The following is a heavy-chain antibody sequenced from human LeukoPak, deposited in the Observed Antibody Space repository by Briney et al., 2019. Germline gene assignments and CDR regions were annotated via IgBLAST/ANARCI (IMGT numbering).Heavy chain of an antibody. CDR3: AKDRGPTGTYYFDY. Sequence: GGSLRLSCAASGFTFSSYGMHWVRQAPGKGLEWVAVISYDGSNKYYADSVKGRFTISRDNSKNTLYLQMNSLRAEDTAAYYCAKDRGPTGTYYFDYWGQGTLVTVSS. D-gene: IGHD1-1*01. J-gene: IGHJ4*02. CDR2: ISYDGSNK. V-gene: IGHV3-30*18. CDR1: GFTFSSYG.